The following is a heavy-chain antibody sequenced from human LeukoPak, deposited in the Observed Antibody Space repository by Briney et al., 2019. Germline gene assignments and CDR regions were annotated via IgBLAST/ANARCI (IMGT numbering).Heavy chain of an antibody. CDR3: ARHISRWYYYDSSGYSSDAFDI. CDR1: GYSISSGYY. J-gene: IGHJ3*02. V-gene: IGHV4-38-2*01. D-gene: IGHD3-22*01. CDR2: IYHSGST. Sequence: SETLSPTCAVSGYSISSGYYWGWIRQPPGKGLEWIGSIYHSGSTYYNPSLKSRVTISVDTSKNQFSLKLSSVTAADTAVYYCARHISRWYYYDSSGYSSDAFDIWGQGTMVTVSS.